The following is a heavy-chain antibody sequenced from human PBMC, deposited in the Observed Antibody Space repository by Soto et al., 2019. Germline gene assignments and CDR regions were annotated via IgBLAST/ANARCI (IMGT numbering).Heavy chain of an antibody. V-gene: IGHV3-23*01. D-gene: IGHD1-26*01. J-gene: IGHJ4*02. CDR3: AKDLVGATTDY. CDR1: ESTFSSYA. Sequence: GGSLRLSCAASESTFSSYAMSWVRQAPGKGLEWVSAISGSGGSTYYADSVKGRFTISRDNSKNTLYLQMNSLRAEDTAVYYCAKDLVGATTDYWGQGTLVTVSS. CDR2: ISGSGGST.